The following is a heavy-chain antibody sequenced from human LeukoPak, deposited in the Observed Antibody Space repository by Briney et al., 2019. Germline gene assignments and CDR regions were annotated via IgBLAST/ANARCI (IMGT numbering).Heavy chain of an antibody. D-gene: IGHD3-9*01. CDR3: ARGRDYDILADYFDY. J-gene: IGHJ4*02. Sequence: PGGSLPLSCAASGFPFSNYAWHGVRQAPGKGLEGVAVISYDGSNKFYAVSVGGRFTLSRDNSKNTLLLQMNSLRPEDTAVYYCARGRDYDILADYFDYWGQGTLVTVSS. CDR2: ISYDGSNK. V-gene: IGHV3-30*04. CDR1: GFPFSNYA.